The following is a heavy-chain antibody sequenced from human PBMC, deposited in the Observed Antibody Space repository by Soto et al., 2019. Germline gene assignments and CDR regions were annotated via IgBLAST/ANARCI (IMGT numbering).Heavy chain of an antibody. CDR3: ARGAGVVVPDQWGHDY. D-gene: IGHD3-22*01. V-gene: IGHV3-48*03. CDR1: GFTFGSYE. J-gene: IGHJ4*02. Sequence: GGSLRLSCAASGFTFGSYEMNWVRQAPGKGLEWVSYISSSGSSIYYEDSVKGRFTISRDNAKNSLYLQMNSLRAEDTAVYYCARGAGVVVPDQWGHDYWGQGTLVTVSS. CDR2: ISSSGSSI.